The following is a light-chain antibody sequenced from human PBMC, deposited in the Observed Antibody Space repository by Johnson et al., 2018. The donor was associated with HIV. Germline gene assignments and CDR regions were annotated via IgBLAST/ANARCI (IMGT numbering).Light chain of an antibody. J-gene: IGLJ1*01. CDR3: GTWDSSLSAEV. CDR1: SSNIGNNY. Sequence: QPVLTQPPSVSAAPGQKVTISCSGSSSNIGNNYVSWYQQLPGTAPKLLIYENNKRPSGIPDRFSGSKSGTSATLGITGLQTGDEADYYCGTWDSSLSAEVFGTGTKVTVI. CDR2: ENN. V-gene: IGLV1-51*02.